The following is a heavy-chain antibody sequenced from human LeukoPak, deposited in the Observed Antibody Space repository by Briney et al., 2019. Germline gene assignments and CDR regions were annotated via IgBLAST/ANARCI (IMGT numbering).Heavy chain of an antibody. V-gene: IGHV4-34*01. D-gene: IGHD2-21*02. CDR2: INHSGST. Sequence: SETLSLTCAVYGGSFSGYYWSWIRQPPGKGLEWIGEINHSGSTNYNPSLKSRVTISVDTSKNQFSLKLSSVTAADTAVYYCARDGGDLNWFDPWGQGTLVTVSS. CDR1: GGSFSGYY. CDR3: ARDGGDLNWFDP. J-gene: IGHJ5*02.